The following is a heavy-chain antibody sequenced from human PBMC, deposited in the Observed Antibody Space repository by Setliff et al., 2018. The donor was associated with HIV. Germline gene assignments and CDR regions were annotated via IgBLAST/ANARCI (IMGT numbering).Heavy chain of an antibody. J-gene: IGHJ6*03. CDR3: ARDRGSSYYYYYYMDV. CDR2: IYYTGGT. CDR1: GGSFSGYY. Sequence: PSETLSLTCAVYGGSFSGYYWSWIRQPQGKGLEWIGYIYYTGGTNYNPSLKSRVTLSLDASKNQFSLKLSSVTAADTAVYYCARDRGSSYYYYYYMDVWGQGTTVTVS. D-gene: IGHD6-6*01. V-gene: IGHV4-59*01.